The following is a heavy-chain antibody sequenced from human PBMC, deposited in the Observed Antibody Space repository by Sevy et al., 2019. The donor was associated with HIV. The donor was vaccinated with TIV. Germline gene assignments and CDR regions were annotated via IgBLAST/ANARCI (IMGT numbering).Heavy chain of an antibody. Sequence: SETLSLTCAVYGGSFSGFYWTWIHQPPGKGLEWIGEINHIGSTTYNPSLKSRVTISVDTSKNQFSLKLSSVTAADTAVYYCARGQWELYYWGQGIQVTVS. CDR1: GGSFSGFY. CDR2: INHIGST. D-gene: IGHD3-3*01. J-gene: IGHJ4*02. V-gene: IGHV4-34*01. CDR3: ARGQWELYY.